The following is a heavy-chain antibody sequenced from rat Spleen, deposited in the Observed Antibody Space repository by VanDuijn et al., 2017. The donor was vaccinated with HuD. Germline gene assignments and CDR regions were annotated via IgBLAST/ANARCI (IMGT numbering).Heavy chain of an antibody. CDR2: ITSGGSNT. D-gene: IGHD2-5*01. CDR3: ARAGYLRDWYFDF. V-gene: IGHV5-25*01. CDR1: GFTFTDFY. J-gene: IGHJ1*01. Sequence: EVQLVESDGGLVQPGRSLKLSCAASGFTFTDFYMAWVRQAPTKGLEWVATITSGGSNTYYPDSVKGRFTLSRDNAKSTLYLQMDSLRSEDTATYYCARAGYLRDWYFDFWGPGTMVTASS.